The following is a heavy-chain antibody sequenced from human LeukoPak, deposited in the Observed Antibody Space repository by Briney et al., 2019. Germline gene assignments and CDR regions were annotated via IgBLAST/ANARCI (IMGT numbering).Heavy chain of an antibody. CDR2: IYYSGST. J-gene: IGHJ4*02. Sequence: PSETLSLTCTVSGGSISSSSCYWGWIRQPPGKGLEWIGSIYYSGSTYYNPSLKSRVTISVDTSKNQFSLKLTSVTAADTAVYYCARRDCSSTSCYSTPTLYYFDYWGQGTLVTVSS. CDR3: ARRDCSSTSCYSTPTLYYFDY. V-gene: IGHV4-39*01. CDR1: GGSISSSSCY. D-gene: IGHD2-2*02.